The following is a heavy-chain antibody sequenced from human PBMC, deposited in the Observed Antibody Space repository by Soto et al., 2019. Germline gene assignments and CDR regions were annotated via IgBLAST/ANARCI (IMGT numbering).Heavy chain of an antibody. CDR2: ISGGGGTT. V-gene: IGHV3-23*01. CDR1: EFTFSSYA. Sequence: GGSLRLSCASYEFTFSSYAMNWVRQAPGKGLEWVSVISGGGGTTYYADSVKGRFRISRDNSKNTLYLQMNSLRVEDTAVYYCAKGKVAYDNSGLQYFYYFPMNVWGQGTTVTVSS. J-gene: IGHJ6*02. D-gene: IGHD3-22*01. CDR3: AKGKVAYDNSGLQYFYYFPMNV.